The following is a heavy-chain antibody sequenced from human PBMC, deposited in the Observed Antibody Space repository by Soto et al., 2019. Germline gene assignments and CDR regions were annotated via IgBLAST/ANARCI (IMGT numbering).Heavy chain of an antibody. V-gene: IGHV1-69*08. Sequence: QVQLVQSGAEVKKPGSSVKVSCKASGGTFSSYTISWVRQAPGQGLEWMGRIIPILGIANYAQKFQGRVTITADKSTSTAHMELSSLRSEDTAVYYCARDPPTYSNYEEGIDYWGQGTLVTVSS. D-gene: IGHD4-4*01. J-gene: IGHJ4*02. CDR3: ARDPPTYSNYEEGIDY. CDR1: GGTFSSYT. CDR2: IIPILGIA.